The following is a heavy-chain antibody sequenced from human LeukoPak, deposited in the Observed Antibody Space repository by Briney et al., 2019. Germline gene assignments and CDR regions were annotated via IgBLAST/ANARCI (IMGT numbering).Heavy chain of an antibody. D-gene: IGHD3-16*01. CDR1: GFTFSSYW. CDR3: ARDYRGGTWFDP. Sequence: PGGSLRLSCAPSGFTFSSYWMSWVRQAPGKGLEWVANIKQDGSEKYYVDSVKGRFTISRDNAQNSLYLQMNSLRAEDTAVYYCARDYRGGTWFDPWGQEPWSPSPQ. V-gene: IGHV3-7*01. CDR2: IKQDGSEK. J-gene: IGHJ5*02.